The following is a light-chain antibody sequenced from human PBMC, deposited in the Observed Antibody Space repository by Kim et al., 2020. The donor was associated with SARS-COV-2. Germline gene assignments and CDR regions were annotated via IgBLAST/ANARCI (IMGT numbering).Light chain of an antibody. CDR2: GSS. Sequence: EIVMTQSPASLSLSPGESGTLSCRASQSVRTNLAWYQQRPGQAPRLLFHGSSTRATDLPARFRGSGSGTEFTLTISSLQSEDFAVYYCQRYNTWPYTFGQGNKVDIK. CDR3: QRYNTWPYT. J-gene: IGKJ2*01. V-gene: IGKV3-15*01. CDR1: QSVRTN.